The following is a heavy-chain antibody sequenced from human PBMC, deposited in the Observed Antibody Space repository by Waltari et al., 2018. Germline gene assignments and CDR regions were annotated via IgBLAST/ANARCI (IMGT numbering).Heavy chain of an antibody. CDR2: IYYSGST. CDR1: GGSISSGGYY. V-gene: IGHV4-31*01. D-gene: IGHD3-16*02. J-gene: IGHJ4*02. Sequence: QVQLQESGPGLVKPSQTLSITCTVSGGSISSGGYYWSWIRQHPGKGLEWIGYIYYSGSTYYNPSLKSLVTISVDTSKNQFSLKLSSVTAADTAVYYCARGVGDYVWGSYRYTGAFDYWGQGTLVTVSS. CDR3: ARGVGDYVWGSYRYTGAFDY.